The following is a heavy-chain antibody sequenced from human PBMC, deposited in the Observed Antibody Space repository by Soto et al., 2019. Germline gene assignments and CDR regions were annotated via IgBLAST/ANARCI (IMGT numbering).Heavy chain of an antibody. CDR3: ARPRGPAARSWFDP. CDR2: IIPIFGTA. Sequence: GASVKVSCKAAGGTFSSYAISWVRQAPGQGLEWMGGIIPIFGTANYAQKFQGGVTITADKSTSTAYMELSSLRSEDTAVYYCARPRGPAARSWFDPWGQGTLVTVS. J-gene: IGHJ5*02. D-gene: IGHD2-2*01. CDR1: GGTFSSYA. V-gene: IGHV1-69*06.